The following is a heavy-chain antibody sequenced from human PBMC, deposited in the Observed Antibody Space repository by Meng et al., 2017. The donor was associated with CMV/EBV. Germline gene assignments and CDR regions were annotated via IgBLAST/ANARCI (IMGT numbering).Heavy chain of an antibody. CDR1: GFTFDDYT. D-gene: IGHD2-2*01. CDR2: ISWDGGTT. Sequence: GESLKISCAASGFTFDDYTMHWVRQAPGKGLEWVSLISWDGGTTYYADSVKGRFTISRDNSKNSLYLQMNSLRTEDTALYYCAKDMKGYCSSTSCYRTSAFDIWGQGTMVNVSS. CDR3: AKDMKGYCSSTSCYRTSAFDI. V-gene: IGHV3-43*01. J-gene: IGHJ3*02.